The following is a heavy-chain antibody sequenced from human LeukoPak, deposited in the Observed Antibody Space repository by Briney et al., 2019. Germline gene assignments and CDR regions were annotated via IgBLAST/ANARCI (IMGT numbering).Heavy chain of an antibody. CDR1: GGTFSSYA. CDR3: ARDFDCSGGSCHYYFDY. CDR2: IIPIFGTA. Sequence: SVKVSCKASGGTFSSYAISWVRQAPGQGLEWTGGIIPIFGTANYAQKFQGRVTITTDESTSTAYMELSSLRSEDTAVYDCARDFDCSGGSCHYYFDYWGQGTLVTVSS. V-gene: IGHV1-69*05. J-gene: IGHJ4*02. D-gene: IGHD2-15*01.